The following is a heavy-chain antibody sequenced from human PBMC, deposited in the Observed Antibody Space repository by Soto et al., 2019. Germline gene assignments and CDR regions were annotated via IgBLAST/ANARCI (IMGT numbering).Heavy chain of an antibody. CDR3: ARGSWDDVSGHDYMDV. Sequence: QVQLQQSGPALVKPSQTLSLTCDIAGDSVSSNSAACKWITQTPPRGLGWQGRTYYRSKWYSNYSRSANSRVTVNPETFNKQSSLQLSSVTPEDTAVYYCARGSWDDVSGHDYMDVWGKGTTITVSS. CDR1: GDSVSSNSAA. CDR2: TYYRSKWYS. J-gene: IGHJ6*03. D-gene: IGHD1-1*01. V-gene: IGHV6-1*01.